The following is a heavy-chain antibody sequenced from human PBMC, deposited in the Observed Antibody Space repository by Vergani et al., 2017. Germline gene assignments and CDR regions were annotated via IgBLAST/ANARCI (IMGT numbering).Heavy chain of an antibody. J-gene: IGHJ5*02. CDR2: ISSSSSYI. Sequence: EVQLLESGGGLVQPGGSLRLFCAASGFTFSSYAMSWVRQAPGKGLEWVSSISSSSSYIYYADSVKGRFTISRDNAKNSLYLQMNSLRAEDTAVYYCAREGLKMVRGVIDNWFDPWGQGTLVTVSS. CDR1: GFTFSSYA. D-gene: IGHD3-10*01. V-gene: IGHV3-21*01. CDR3: AREGLKMVRGVIDNWFDP.